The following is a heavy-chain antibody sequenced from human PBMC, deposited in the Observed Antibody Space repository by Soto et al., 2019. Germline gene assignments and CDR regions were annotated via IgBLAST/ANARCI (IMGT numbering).Heavy chain of an antibody. CDR1: GYTFTRSG. D-gene: IGHD2-21*01. V-gene: IGHV1-18*01. CDR3: ARGGVAPYTYYGMDG. CDR2: ISTYNGDT. Sequence: GASVKVSCKASGYTFTRSGISWVRQAPGQGLEWMGWISTYNGDTNYAQTFQGRVTMTTDTSTSTVYMELRSLRSDDTAVYYCARGGVAPYTYYGMDGGGKGPVDTVS. J-gene: IGHJ6*04.